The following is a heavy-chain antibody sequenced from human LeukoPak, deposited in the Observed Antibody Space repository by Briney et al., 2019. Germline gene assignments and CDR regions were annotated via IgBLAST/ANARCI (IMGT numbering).Heavy chain of an antibody. CDR1: GFTFSSYS. J-gene: IGHJ4*02. D-gene: IGHD5-12*01. V-gene: IGHV3-21*01. Sequence: PGGSLRLSCAASGFTFSSYSMNWVRQAPGKGLEWVSSISSGTYYMYYADSVKGRFTISRDNAKNSLYLHMNSLRAEDTAMYYCARDISGYVNFDYWGRGTLVTVSS. CDR3: ARDISGYVNFDY. CDR2: ISSGTYYM.